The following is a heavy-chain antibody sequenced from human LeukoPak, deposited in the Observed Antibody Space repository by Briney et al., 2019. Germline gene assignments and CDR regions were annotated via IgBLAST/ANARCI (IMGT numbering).Heavy chain of an antibody. CDR1: GFMFSSYA. CDR2: ISSNGGST. D-gene: IGHD3-10*01. CDR3: TRDQRFGELSKNYYNYYMDV. V-gene: IGHV3-64*01. Sequence: GGSLRLSCAASGFMFSSYAMHWVRQAPGKGLEYVSTISSNGGSTFYANSVKGRFTISRDNSKNTLYLQMGSLRPEDMAVYYCTRDQRFGELSKNYYNYYMDVWGKGTTVTVSS. J-gene: IGHJ6*03.